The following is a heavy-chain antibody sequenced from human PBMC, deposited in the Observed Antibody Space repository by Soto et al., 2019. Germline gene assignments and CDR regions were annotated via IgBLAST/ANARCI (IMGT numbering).Heavy chain of an antibody. CDR2: ISYDGSNK. CDR1: GFTFSSYA. Sequence: QVQLVESGGGVVQPGRSLRLSCAASGFTFSSYATHWVRQAPGKGLEWVAVISYDGSNKYYADSLKGRFTISRDNSKNTLYLQMNSLRAEDTAVYYCATLRGEYSSSSGGYWGQGTLVTVSS. V-gene: IGHV3-30-3*01. CDR3: ATLRGEYSSSSGGY. D-gene: IGHD6-6*01. J-gene: IGHJ4*02.